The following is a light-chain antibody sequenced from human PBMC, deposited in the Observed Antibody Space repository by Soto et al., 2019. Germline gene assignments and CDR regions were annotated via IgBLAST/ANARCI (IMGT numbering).Light chain of an antibody. CDR3: QQYYSTPLT. Sequence: DIVMTQSPDSLAVSLGERATINSKSSQSVLYSSNNKNYLAWYQQKPGQPPKLLIYWASTRESGVPDRFSGSGSGTDFTLTISSLQAEDVAVYYCQQYYSTPLTFGQGTKVDIK. CDR1: QSVLYSSNNKNY. CDR2: WAS. J-gene: IGKJ1*01. V-gene: IGKV4-1*01.